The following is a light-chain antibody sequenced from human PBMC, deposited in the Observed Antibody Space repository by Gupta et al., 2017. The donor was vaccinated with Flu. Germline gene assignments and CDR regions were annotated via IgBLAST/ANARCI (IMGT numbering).Light chain of an antibody. V-gene: IGKV3-15*01. CDR2: GVS. CDR3: QHENYCPQT. CDR1: QSVSDN. J-gene: IGKJ4*01. Sequence: EIVMTQSPVTLSVSPGERATLSCRASQSVSDNLAWYQQKPGQAPRLLIYGVSARATGVPARFSGSGSGTKFTLTISRLQSEDFAIYYCQHENYCPQTFGGGTKVDIK.